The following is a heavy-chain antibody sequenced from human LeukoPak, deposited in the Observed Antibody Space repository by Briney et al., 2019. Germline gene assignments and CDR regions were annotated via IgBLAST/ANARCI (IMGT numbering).Heavy chain of an antibody. CDR1: GLNFSSYA. D-gene: IGHD6-13*01. Sequence: NPGGSLRLSCAASGLNFSSYAMSWVRQAPGKGLEWVSAISGSLGNTYYADSVKGRFTHSRDNSKNTLYLQMNSLRAEDTAVYYCARGVIAAAGFFDYWGQGTLVTVSS. V-gene: IGHV3-23*01. CDR3: ARGVIAAAGFFDY. CDR2: ISGSLGNT. J-gene: IGHJ4*02.